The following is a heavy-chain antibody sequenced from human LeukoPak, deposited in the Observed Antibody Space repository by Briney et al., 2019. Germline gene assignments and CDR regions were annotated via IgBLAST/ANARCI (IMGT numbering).Heavy chain of an antibody. CDR1: GFTFSSYG. Sequence: GGSLRLSCAASGFTFSSYGMLWVRQAPGKGLEWVAVISYDGSNKYYADSVKGRFTISRDNSKNTLYLQMNSLRAEDTAVYYCAKALEFDYWGQGTLVTVSS. CDR3: AKALEFDY. V-gene: IGHV3-30*18. D-gene: IGHD3-16*02. CDR2: ISYDGSNK. J-gene: IGHJ4*02.